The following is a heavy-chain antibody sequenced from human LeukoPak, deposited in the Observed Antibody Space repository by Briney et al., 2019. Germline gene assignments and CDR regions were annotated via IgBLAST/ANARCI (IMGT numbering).Heavy chain of an antibody. Sequence: PGRSLRLSCAASGFTFSSYGMNWVRQAPGKGLEWVAVISYDGSNKYYADSVKGRFTISGDNSKNTLFVQMSSLRAEDTAVYYCARGGYYSDTSSYFDYWGQGTLVTVSS. V-gene: IGHV3-30*03. J-gene: IGHJ4*02. CDR3: ARGGYYSDTSSYFDY. CDR1: GFTFSSYG. D-gene: IGHD3-22*01. CDR2: ISYDGSNK.